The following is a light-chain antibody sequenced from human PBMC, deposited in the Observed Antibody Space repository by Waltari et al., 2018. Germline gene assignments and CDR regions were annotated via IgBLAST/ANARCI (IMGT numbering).Light chain of an antibody. Sequence: QSALTQPRSVSGSPGKPVTISCTGTSMAVGGYNHVSWYQQHPGKAPKLMIYDVSKRPSGVPDRFSGSKSGNTASLTISGLQADDEADYYCCSYAGSYTGVFGTGSKVTVL. V-gene: IGLV2-11*01. CDR2: DVS. CDR3: CSYAGSYTGV. J-gene: IGLJ1*01. CDR1: SMAVGGYNH.